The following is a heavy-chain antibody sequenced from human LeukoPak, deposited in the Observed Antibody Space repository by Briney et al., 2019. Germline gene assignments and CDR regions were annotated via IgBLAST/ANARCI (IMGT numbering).Heavy chain of an antibody. CDR3: ARRTDYESRSYFYLEGSWFDP. Sequence: SETLSLTCDVSGGSIDSTNWWNWVRQPPGKGLEWIGEIHHDGRINYNPSLKSRVTLSVDKSKNQFSLKVTSVTAADTALYFCARRTDYESRSYFYLEGSWFDPWGQGTLVTVSS. CDR1: GGSIDSTNW. D-gene: IGHD3-22*01. CDR2: IHHDGRI. J-gene: IGHJ5*02. V-gene: IGHV4/OR15-8*01.